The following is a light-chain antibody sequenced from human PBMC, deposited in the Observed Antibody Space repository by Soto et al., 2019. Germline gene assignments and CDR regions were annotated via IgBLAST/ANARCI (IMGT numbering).Light chain of an antibody. J-gene: IGKJ1*01. CDR3: QQYVSSPRT. CDR2: GAS. V-gene: IGKV3-20*01. CDR1: QSVVGNS. Sequence: EIVLTQSPATLSLSPGERATLSCRASQSVVGNSLVWFQQKPGQAPRLLIYGASNRATGIPDRFSGSGSGTDFTLTISRPEPEDFAVYYCQQYVSSPRTFGQGTKVEIK.